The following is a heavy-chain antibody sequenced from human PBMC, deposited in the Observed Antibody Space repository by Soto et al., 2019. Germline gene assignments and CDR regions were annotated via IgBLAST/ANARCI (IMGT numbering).Heavy chain of an antibody. J-gene: IGHJ4*02. Sequence: GGSLRLSCAASGFSFSSYAMRCVRQAPGKGLEWVSAISGSGGITYYADSVKGRFTISRDNSKNTLYMQMNSLRAEDTAVYYCAKGSVMWELPSCFEYSGQGTMVTLSS. D-gene: IGHD1-26*01. V-gene: IGHV3-23*01. CDR3: AKGSVMWELPSCFEY. CDR2: ISGSGGIT. CDR1: GFSFSSYA.